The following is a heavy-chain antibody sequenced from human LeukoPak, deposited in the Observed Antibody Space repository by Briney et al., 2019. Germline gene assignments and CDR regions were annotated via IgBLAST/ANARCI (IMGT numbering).Heavy chain of an antibody. V-gene: IGHV4-34*01. CDR2: INHSGST. Sequence: SETLSLTCAVYGGSFSGYYWSWIRQPPGKGLEWIGEINHSGSTNYNPSLKSRVTISVDTSKNQFSLKLSSVTAADTAVYYCARGRLLIGFDYWGQGTLVTVSS. CDR1: GGSFSGYY. J-gene: IGHJ4*02. CDR3: ARGRLLIGFDY. D-gene: IGHD3-16*01.